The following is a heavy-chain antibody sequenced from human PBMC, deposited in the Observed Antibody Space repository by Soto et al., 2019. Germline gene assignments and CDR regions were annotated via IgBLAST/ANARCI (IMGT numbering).Heavy chain of an antibody. J-gene: IGHJ3*02. D-gene: IGHD3-10*01. V-gene: IGHV3-23*01. CDR1: GFTFSSYA. Sequence: GGSLRLSCAASGFTFSSYAMSWVRQAPGKGLEWVSAISGSGGSTYYADSVKGRFTISRDNSKNTLYLQMNSLRAEDTAVYYCATLPEGITVNDAFDIWGQGTMVTVSS. CDR3: ATLPEGITVNDAFDI. CDR2: ISGSGGST.